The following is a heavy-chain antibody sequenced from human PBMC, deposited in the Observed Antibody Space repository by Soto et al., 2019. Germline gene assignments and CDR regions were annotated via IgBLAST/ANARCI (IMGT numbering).Heavy chain of an antibody. D-gene: IGHD3-10*01. J-gene: IGHJ6*03. CDR2: INDSGNI. V-gene: IGHV4-34*01. CDR1: GGSFSGYQ. CDR3: ARGLILWFGELSRRGGYYYYMDV. Sequence: QVQLQQWGAGLLKPSETLSLTCAVYGGSFSGYQWTWLRQIPGTGLEWIGEINDSGNINYNPSLKSRVTILLDTPKKQISLRLSSVTAADAAVYYCARGLILWFGELSRRGGYYYYMDVWGKGTTVTVSS.